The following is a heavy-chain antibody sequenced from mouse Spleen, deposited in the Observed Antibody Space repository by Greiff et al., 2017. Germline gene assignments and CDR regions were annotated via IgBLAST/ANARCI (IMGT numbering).Heavy chain of an antibody. CDR1: GYAFTNYL. V-gene: IGHV1-54*01. CDR3: ARGEDGFAY. CDR2: INPGSGGT. Sequence: QVQLKESGAELVRPGTSVKVSCKASGYAFTNYLIEWVKQRPGQGLEWIGVINPGSGGTNYNEKFKGKATLTADKSSSTAYMQLSSLTSDDSAVYFCARGEDGFAYWGQGTLVTVSA. J-gene: IGHJ3*01.